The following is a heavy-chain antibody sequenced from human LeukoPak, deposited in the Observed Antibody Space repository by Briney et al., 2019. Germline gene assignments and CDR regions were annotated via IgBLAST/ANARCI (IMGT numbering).Heavy chain of an antibody. CDR1: GGSISSGGYY. CDR3: ASFYTDYALLDY. J-gene: IGHJ4*02. D-gene: IGHD4-17*01. V-gene: IGHV4-30-4*08. Sequence: PSETLSLTCTVSGGSISSGGYYWSWIRQPPGKGLEWIGNTHYSGSTYYNPSLESRVTISVDTSKHQFSLKLSSVTAADTAVYYCASFYTDYALLDYWGQGTLVTVSS. CDR2: THYSGST.